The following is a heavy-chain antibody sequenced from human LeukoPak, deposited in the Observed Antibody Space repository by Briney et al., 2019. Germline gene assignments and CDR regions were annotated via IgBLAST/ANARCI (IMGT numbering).Heavy chain of an antibody. CDR1: GYTFTGYY. J-gene: IGHJ4*02. Sequence: ASVKVSSKASGYTFTGYYMHWVREAPGQGLEWMGWINPGSGGTNFAQKFQGRVTMTRDTSISTAYMELSRLRSDDTAVYYCGRDFRDSLDYWGQGTLVTVSS. CDR2: INPGSGGT. CDR3: GRDFRDSLDY. V-gene: IGHV1-2*02.